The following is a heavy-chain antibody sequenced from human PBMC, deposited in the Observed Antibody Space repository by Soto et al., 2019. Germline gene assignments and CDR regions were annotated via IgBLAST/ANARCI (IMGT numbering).Heavy chain of an antibody. D-gene: IGHD3-10*01. CDR3: ARWSYLAY. CDR1: GFSFGSYA. CDR2: ISGSDGKT. V-gene: IGHV3-23*01. J-gene: IGHJ4*02. Sequence: GGSLRLSCAASGFSFGSYALSWVRQAPGKGLEWVSTISGSDGKTFHADSVKGRFSISRDTSQNTLYLQMNSLRADDTAIYYCARWSYLAYWGKGTRVTVSS.